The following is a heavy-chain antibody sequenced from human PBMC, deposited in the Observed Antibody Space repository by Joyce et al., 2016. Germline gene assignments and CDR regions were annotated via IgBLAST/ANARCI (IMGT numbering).Heavy chain of an antibody. CDR1: GFTFSSYS. CDR3: ARGHYDYVWGTYRYYFDY. Sequence: EVQLVESGGGLVQPGGSLRLSCAASGFTFSSYSINWVRQAPGKGLEWVSYISSSSSTIYYADSVKGRFTISRDNAKNSQYLQMNSLRAEDTAVYYCARGHYDYVWGTYRYYFDYWGQGTLVTVSS. V-gene: IGHV3-48*04. J-gene: IGHJ4*02. CDR2: ISSSSSTI. D-gene: IGHD3-16*02.